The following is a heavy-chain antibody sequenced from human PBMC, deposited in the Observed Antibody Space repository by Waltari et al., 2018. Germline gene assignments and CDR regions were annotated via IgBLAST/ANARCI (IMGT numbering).Heavy chain of an antibody. CDR3: ARVGYSSSSTYAFDI. CDR1: GFTVSSNY. J-gene: IGHJ3*02. CDR2: IYSVGST. Sequence: EVQLVESGGGLIQPGGSLRLSCAASGFTVSSNYMSWVRQAPGKGLEWVSVIYSVGSTYYADSVKGRFTISRDNSKNTLYLQMNSLRAEDTAVYYCARVGYSSSSTYAFDIWGQGTMVTVSS. V-gene: IGHV3-53*01. D-gene: IGHD6-6*01.